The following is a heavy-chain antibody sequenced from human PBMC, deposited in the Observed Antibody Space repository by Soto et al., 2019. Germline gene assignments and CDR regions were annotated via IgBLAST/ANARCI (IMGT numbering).Heavy chain of an antibody. CDR1: CGSISSHY. J-gene: IGHJ5*02. CDR3: ARDRAVWVTAPDGFDP. CDR2: IYYSGYT. D-gene: IGHD2-21*02. V-gene: IGHV4-59*11. Sequence: SETLSLTCSVSCGSISSHYWSWIRQPPGKGLEWIGYIYYSGYTNYNPSLKSRVTISVDTSKDQFSLRLTSVTAADTAVYYCARDRAVWVTAPDGFDPWGQGTLVTVSS.